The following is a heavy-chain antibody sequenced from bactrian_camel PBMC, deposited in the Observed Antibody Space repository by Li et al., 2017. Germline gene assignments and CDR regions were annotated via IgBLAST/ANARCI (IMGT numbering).Heavy chain of an antibody. J-gene: IGHJ4*01. CDR3: ATGSTAIEGAYNY. V-gene: IGHV3S1*01. Sequence: HVQLVESGGGSVQAGGSLRLSCSTSAFGYSNNCLAWFRQAPGREREAVAATHTGGGRTYYADSVKGRFTISRDNAKNTLYLQMNSLKTADTAVYYCATGSTAIEGAYNYWGQGTQVTVS. CDR2: THTGGGRT. CDR1: AFGYSNNC. D-gene: IGHD5*01.